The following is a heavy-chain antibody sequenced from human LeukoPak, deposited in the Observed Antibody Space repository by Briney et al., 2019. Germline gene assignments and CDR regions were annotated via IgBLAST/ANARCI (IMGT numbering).Heavy chain of an antibody. CDR1: GFTFSSYA. J-gene: IGHJ3*02. D-gene: IGHD6-19*01. CDR2: IRSKAYGGTT. V-gene: IGHV3-49*04. Sequence: PGGSLRLSCAASGFTFSSYAMSWVRQAPGKGLEWVGFIRSKAYGGTTEYAASVKGRFTISRDDSKSIAYLQMNSLKTEDTAVYYCTRDVSGWYEPAIDAFDIWGQGTMVTVSS. CDR3: TRDVSGWYEPAIDAFDI.